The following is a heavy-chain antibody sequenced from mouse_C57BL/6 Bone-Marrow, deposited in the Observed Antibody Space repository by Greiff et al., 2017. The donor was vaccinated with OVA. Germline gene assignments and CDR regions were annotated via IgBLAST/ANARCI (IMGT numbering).Heavy chain of an antibody. CDR3: ARKDYGNWFAY. D-gene: IGHD2-1*01. CDR1: GYTFTDYY. V-gene: IGHV1-19*01. CDR2: INPYNGGT. J-gene: IGHJ3*01. Sequence: EVQVVESGPVLVKPGASVKMSCKASGYTFTDYYMNWVKQSHGKSLEWIGVINPYNGGTSYNQQFKGKATLTVDKSSSTAYMELNSLTSEDSAVYYGARKDYGNWFAYWGQGTLVTVSA.